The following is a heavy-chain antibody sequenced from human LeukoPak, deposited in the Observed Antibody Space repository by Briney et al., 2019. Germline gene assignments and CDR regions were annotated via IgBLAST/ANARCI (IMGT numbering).Heavy chain of an antibody. D-gene: IGHD6-6*01. CDR1: GYTFTSYG. V-gene: IGHV1-46*01. Sequence: ASVKVSCKASGYTFTSYGISWVRQAPGQGLEWMGIINPSGGSTSYAQKFQGRVTMTRDTSTSTVYMELSSLRSEDTAVYYCARASFYQLVVDYWGQGTLVTVSS. J-gene: IGHJ4*02. CDR2: INPSGGST. CDR3: ARASFYQLVVDY.